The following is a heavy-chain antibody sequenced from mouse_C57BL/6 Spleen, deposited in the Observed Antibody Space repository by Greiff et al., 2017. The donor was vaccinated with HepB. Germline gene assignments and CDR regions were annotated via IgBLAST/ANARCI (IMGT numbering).Heavy chain of an antibody. CDR3: TGIVARYYYAMDY. V-gene: IGHV6-3*01. D-gene: IGHD1-1*01. CDR1: GFTFSNYW. Sequence: EVQGVESGGGLVQPGGSMKLSCVASGFTFSNYWMNWVRQSPEKGLEWVAQIRLKSDNYATHYAESVKGRFTISRDDSKSSVYLQMNNLRAEDTGIYYCTGIVARYYYAMDYWGQGTSVTVSS. CDR2: IRLKSDNYAT. J-gene: IGHJ4*01.